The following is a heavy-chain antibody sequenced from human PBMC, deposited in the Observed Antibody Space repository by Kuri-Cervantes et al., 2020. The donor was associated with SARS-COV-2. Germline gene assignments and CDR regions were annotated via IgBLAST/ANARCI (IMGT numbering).Heavy chain of an antibody. V-gene: IGHV3-15*01. J-gene: IGHJ6*02. D-gene: IGHD6-13*01. CDR3: TTEHEQQRDYDYYYGMDV. CDR1: GFNLCNAW. Sequence: GESLEISCAAPGFNLCNAWMSWVRHAPGKGLEWVGRIKSKTAGGTTDYATPVKGSFPNARVDSHTTLYQQMLSLKTQGTAVYYCTTEHEQQRDYDYYYGMDVWGQGTTVTVSS. CDR2: IKSKTAGGTT.